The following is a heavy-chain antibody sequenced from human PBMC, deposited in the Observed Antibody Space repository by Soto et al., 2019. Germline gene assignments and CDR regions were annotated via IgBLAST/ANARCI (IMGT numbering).Heavy chain of an antibody. J-gene: IGHJ5*02. Sequence: QVQLQDSGPGLVKPSQTLSLTCTVSGGSISSGDYYWSWIRQHPGKGLEWIGTIYFSGTTYYNPSLKSRVTIAVDTSKNQFSLNLSSVTAADTAVYYCARRDRSGFSYWLDTWGQGTLVTVSS. D-gene: IGHD3-22*01. CDR3: ARRDRSGFSYWLDT. CDR2: IYFSGTT. CDR1: GGSISSGDYY. V-gene: IGHV4-31*03.